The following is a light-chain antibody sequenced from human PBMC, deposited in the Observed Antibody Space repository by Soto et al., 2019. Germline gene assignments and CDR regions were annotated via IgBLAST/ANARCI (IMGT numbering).Light chain of an antibody. J-gene: IGLJ2*01. CDR2: GSS. CDR1: SSNIGAGHV. CDR3: QSYDNGLSASV. V-gene: IGLV1-40*01. Sequence: QSVLTQPPSVSGVPGQRVTISCTGSSSNIGAGHVVHWYQQFPGRAPNLLIYGSSNRPSGVPDRFSGSKSGTSASLAITGLQAEDEADYYCQSYDNGLSASVFGGGTKLTVL.